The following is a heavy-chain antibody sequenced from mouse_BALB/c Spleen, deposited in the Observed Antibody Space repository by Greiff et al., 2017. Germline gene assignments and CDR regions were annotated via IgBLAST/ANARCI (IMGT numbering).Heavy chain of an antibody. J-gene: IGHJ4*01. D-gene: IGHD1-2*01. Sequence: VKLVESAAELARPGASVKMSCKASGYTFTSYTMHWVKQRPGQGLEWIGYINPSSGYTEYNQKFKDKTTLTADKSSSTAYMQLSSLTSEDSAVYYCARRGGGYYGFYAMDYWGQGTSVTVSS. V-gene: IGHV1-4*02. CDR2: INPSSGYT. CDR3: ARRGGGYYGFYAMDY. CDR1: GYTFTSYT.